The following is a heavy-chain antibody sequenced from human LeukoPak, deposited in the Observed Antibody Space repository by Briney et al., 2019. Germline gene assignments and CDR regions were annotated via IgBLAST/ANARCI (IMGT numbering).Heavy chain of an antibody. D-gene: IGHD6-19*01. CDR3: AREKYSSGWYFDF. CDR2: ISSDGST. J-gene: IGHJ4*02. CDR1: GFTFSSYW. V-gene: IGHV3-74*01. Sequence: PGGSLRLSCVVSGFTFSSYWMSWVRQAPGKGLVWVSRISSDGSTNYADSVKGRFTISRDNAKNTLYLQMNSLRAEDTAVYYCAREKYSSGWYFDFWGQGTLVTGSS.